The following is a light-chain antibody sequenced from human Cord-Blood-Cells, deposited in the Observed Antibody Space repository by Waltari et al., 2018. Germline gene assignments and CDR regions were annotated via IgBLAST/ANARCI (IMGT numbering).Light chain of an antibody. J-gene: IGLJ3*02. CDR3: AAWDDSLSGPV. V-gene: IGLV1-47*01. Sequence: QSVLTQPPSASGTPGQRVTISCSGSRSNIASTYVSWYQQLPGTAPKLLIYRNNQRPSGVPDRFSGSKSGTSASLAISGLRSEDEADYYCAAWDDSLSGPVFGGGTKLTVL. CDR2: RNN. CDR1: RSNIASTY.